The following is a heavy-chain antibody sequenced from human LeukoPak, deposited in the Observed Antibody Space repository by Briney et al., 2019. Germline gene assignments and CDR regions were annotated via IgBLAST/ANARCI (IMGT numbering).Heavy chain of an antibody. V-gene: IGHV4-39*07. J-gene: IGHJ4*02. CDR1: GGSISSSSYY. Sequence: SETLSLTCTVSGGSISSSSYYWGWIRQPPGKGLEWIGSIYYSGSTYYNPSLKSRVTISVDTSKNQFSLKLSSVTAADTAVYYCARAGRAYYFDYWGQGTLVTVSS. CDR3: ARAGRAYYFDY. D-gene: IGHD2-15*01. CDR2: IYYSGST.